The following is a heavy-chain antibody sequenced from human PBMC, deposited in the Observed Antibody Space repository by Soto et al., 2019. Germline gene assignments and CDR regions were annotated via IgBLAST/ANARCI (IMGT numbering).Heavy chain of an antibody. CDR3: AHRKGHFDSNDHSVFDAFDI. CDR2: IYWDGDK. J-gene: IGHJ3*02. Sequence: QITLKESGHTLVKPTQTVTLTCTFSGFSLSTRGVGVGWIRQPPGEALEWLALIYWDGDKRFSPSLRSRLTITKDTSKNQMILTLTNMAPADTGTYCCAHRKGHFDSNDHSVFDAFDIWGQGTVVTVSS. CDR1: GFSLSTRGVG. V-gene: IGHV2-5*02. D-gene: IGHD3-22*01.